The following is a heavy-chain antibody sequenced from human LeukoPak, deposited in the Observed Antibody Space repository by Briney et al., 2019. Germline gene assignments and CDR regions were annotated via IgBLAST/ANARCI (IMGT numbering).Heavy chain of an antibody. D-gene: IGHD4-11*01. CDR1: GFTFSSYW. CDR2: IKQDGSEK. CDR3: AKDLSHYSNYEWWFDP. V-gene: IGHV3-7*01. Sequence: GGSLRLSCAASGFTFSSYWMSWVRQAPGKGLEWVANIKQDGSEKYYVDSVKGRFTISRDNSKNTLYLQMNSLRAEDTAVYYCAKDLSHYSNYEWWFDPWGQGTLVTVSS. J-gene: IGHJ5*02.